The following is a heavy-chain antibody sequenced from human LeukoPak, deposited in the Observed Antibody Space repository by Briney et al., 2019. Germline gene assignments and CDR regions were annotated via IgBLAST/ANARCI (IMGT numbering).Heavy chain of an antibody. V-gene: IGHV1-18*01. J-gene: IGHJ1*01. Sequence: ASVKVSCKASGYAFSSHPVSWVRQAPGQGLEWMGWISAYSGNTSYAQRFQGRVTMSTEASTNTAYMELTSLRSDDTAIYFCARGSSSQYFRFWGQAPWSPSPQ. D-gene: IGHD3-10*01. CDR3: ARGSSSQYFRF. CDR2: ISAYSGNT. CDR1: GYAFSSHP.